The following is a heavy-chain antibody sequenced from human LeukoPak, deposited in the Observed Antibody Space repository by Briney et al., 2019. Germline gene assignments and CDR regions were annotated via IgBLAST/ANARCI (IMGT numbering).Heavy chain of an antibody. CDR2: IYYSGST. CDR1: GGSISSSSYY. J-gene: IGHJ4*02. D-gene: IGHD1-20*01. Sequence: SSETLSLTCTVSGGSISSSSYYWGWIRQPPGKGLEWIGSIYYSGSTYYNPSLKSRVTISVDTSKNQFSLKLSSVTAADTAVYYCARHITRLRPFDYWGQGTLVTVSS. CDR3: ARHITRLRPFDY. V-gene: IGHV4-39*01.